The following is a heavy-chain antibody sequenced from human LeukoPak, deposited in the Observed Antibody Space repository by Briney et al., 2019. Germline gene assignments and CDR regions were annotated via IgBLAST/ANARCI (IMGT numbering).Heavy chain of an antibody. CDR2: IYHSGST. CDR1: GGSISSGDYY. J-gene: IGHJ1*01. D-gene: IGHD3-10*01. CDR3: ARGEAYYYGSGSRGEYFQH. V-gene: IGHV4-30-2*01. Sequence: SETLSLTCTVSGGSISSGDYYWSWIRQPPGKGLEWIGYIYHSGSTYYNPSLKSRVTISVDRSKNQFSLKLSSVTAADTAVYYCARGEAYYYGSGSRGEYFQHWGQGTLVTVSS.